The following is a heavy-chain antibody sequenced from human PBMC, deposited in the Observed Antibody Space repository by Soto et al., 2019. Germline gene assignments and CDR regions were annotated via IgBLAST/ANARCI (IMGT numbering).Heavy chain of an antibody. CDR3: VRGGGSTKVEY. CDR2: TSDSGST. Sequence: QVQLQESGPGLVKPSQTLSLTCTVSGGAITSSGYYWSWIRQHPGEGLEWIGFTSDSGSTSYNPTLKSRVTISVDTSSNQSSRHLKSVTAADTAVYYCVRGGGSTKVEYWGQGTLVTVSP. V-gene: IGHV4-31*03. D-gene: IGHD2-2*01. J-gene: IGHJ4*02. CDR1: GGAITSSGYY.